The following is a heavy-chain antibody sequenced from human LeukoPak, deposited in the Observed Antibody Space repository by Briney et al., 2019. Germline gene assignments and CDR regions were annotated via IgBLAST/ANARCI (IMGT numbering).Heavy chain of an antibody. V-gene: IGHV3-64*01. CDR1: GFTFSNYA. J-gene: IGHJ6*02. D-gene: IGHD2-15*01. CDR2: ISSNGGIT. Sequence: GGSLRLSCAASGFTFSNYAMHWVRQSPGKGLEYVSAISSNGGITYYAKSVEGRFTISRDNSKITLHLKMCSLRAEDVAVYYWARDQLILSYYYGMDVWGQGTTVTVSS. CDR3: ARDQLILSYYYGMDV.